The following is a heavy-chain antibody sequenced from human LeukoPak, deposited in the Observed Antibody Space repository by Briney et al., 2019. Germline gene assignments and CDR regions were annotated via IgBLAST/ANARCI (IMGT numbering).Heavy chain of an antibody. Sequence: GASVKVSCKASGYTFTSYDINWVRQATGQGLEWMGWMNPNSGNTGYAQKFQGRVTMTRNTSMSTAYMELRSLRSDDTAVYYCAREFERPYYYGMDVWGQGTTVTVSS. J-gene: IGHJ6*02. V-gene: IGHV1-8*01. D-gene: IGHD1-1*01. CDR3: AREFERPYYYGMDV. CDR1: GYTFTSYD. CDR2: MNPNSGNT.